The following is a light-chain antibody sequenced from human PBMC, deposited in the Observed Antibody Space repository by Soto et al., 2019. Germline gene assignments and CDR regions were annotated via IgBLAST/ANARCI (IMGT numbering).Light chain of an antibody. V-gene: IGKV1-39*01. Sequence: DIQMTQSPSALSAAIGDRVTITCRASQSIKNYLNWYQHEPGAAPKLLIFGASNLESGVPSRFSGSGSGTEFTLSISSLQPEDFATYYCQQGYSTPITFGQGTRLEIK. CDR1: QSIKNY. J-gene: IGKJ5*01. CDR2: GAS. CDR3: QQGYSTPIT.